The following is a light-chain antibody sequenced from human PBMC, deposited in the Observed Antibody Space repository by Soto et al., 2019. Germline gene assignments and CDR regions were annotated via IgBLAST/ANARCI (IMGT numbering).Light chain of an antibody. J-gene: IGKJ1*01. Sequence: EIVLTQSPGTLSLSLGERATLSCRASQSVSSSYLAWYQQKPGQAPRLLIYGASSRATGIPDRFSGSGSGTDLTLTISRLEPEDFAVYYCQQYGSSPPWTFGQGTKVEIK. CDR1: QSVSSSY. V-gene: IGKV3-20*01. CDR2: GAS. CDR3: QQYGSSPPWT.